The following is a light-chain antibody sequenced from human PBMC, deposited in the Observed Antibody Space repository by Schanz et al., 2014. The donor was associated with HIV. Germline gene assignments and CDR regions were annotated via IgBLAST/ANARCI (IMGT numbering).Light chain of an antibody. Sequence: AALTQPASVSGSPGQSINISCTGTSSDVGGYDFVSWYQQHPGKAPKLMIFDVTDRPSGVSSRFSGSKSGNTASLTISGLQVEDEADYFCSSYTSSNTLYVLFGGGTKLTVL. J-gene: IGLJ3*02. V-gene: IGLV2-14*01. CDR1: SSDVGGYDF. CDR3: SSYTSSNTLYVL. CDR2: DVT.